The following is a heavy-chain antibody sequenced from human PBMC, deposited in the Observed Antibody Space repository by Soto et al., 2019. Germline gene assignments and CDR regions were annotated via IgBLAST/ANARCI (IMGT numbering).Heavy chain of an antibody. J-gene: IGHJ4*02. Sequence: QVLVQESGPGLVKPSQTLTHSCTVSGGSVDSGNHYWNWIRQPPGKGLEWIGYIYYGESTYYNPSLKSRATISVDTSQSRFSLRLTSVTAADTAVYYCARDMGSAMTTRIFDHWGQGTLVTVSS. D-gene: IGHD4-17*01. CDR3: ARDMGSAMTTRIFDH. CDR2: IYYGEST. V-gene: IGHV4-30-4*01. CDR1: GGSVDSGNHY.